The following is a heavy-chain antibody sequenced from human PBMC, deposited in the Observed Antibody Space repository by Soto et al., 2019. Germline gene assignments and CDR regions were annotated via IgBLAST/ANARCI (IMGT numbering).Heavy chain of an antibody. V-gene: IGHV3-74*01. CDR2: INSDGSTT. J-gene: IGHJ4*02. CDR3: ARGYSSAPDY. D-gene: IGHD6-19*01. CDR1: GFTFTDHW. Sequence: GESLTISCAASGFTFTDHWMHWVRQAPGKGLVWVSRINSDGSTTTYADSVKGRFTISRDNAKNTLYLQLNSLRAEDTALYYCARGYSSAPDYWGQGTLVTVSS.